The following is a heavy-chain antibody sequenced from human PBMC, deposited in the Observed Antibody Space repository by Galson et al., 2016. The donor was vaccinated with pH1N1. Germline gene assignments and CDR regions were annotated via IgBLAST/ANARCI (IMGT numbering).Heavy chain of an antibody. CDR1: GESVSNANYY. CDR2: VYYTGKP. Sequence: ETLSLTCTVSGESVSNANYYWSWIRQPPGKGLEWLGYVYYTGKPNYYPSLESRVTISIDTSKNQFSLTLNSVTAADTAVYYCARGRYRNPFFEYWGQGTLVTVSS. CDR3: ARGRYRNPFFEY. D-gene: IGHD1-14*01. V-gene: IGHV4-61*01. J-gene: IGHJ4*02.